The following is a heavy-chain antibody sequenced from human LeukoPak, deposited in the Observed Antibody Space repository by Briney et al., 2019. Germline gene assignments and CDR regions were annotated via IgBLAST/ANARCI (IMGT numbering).Heavy chain of an antibody. CDR3: ARDHYYDSSGYDY. D-gene: IGHD3-22*01. J-gene: IGHJ4*02. Sequence: PGGSLRLSCAASGFTFSSYGMHWVRQAPGKGLEWVAVIWYDGSNKYYADSVKGRFTISRDNSKNTLYLQMNSLRAEDTAVYYCARDHYYDSSGYDYWGQGTLDTVSS. V-gene: IGHV3-33*01. CDR1: GFTFSSYG. CDR2: IWYDGSNK.